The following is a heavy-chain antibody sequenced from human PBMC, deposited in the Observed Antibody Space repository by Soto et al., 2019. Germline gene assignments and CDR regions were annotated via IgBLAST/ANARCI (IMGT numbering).Heavy chain of an antibody. D-gene: IGHD3-3*01. CDR2: IIPIFGTA. V-gene: IGHV1-69*01. CDR3: ARVGDFWSGPDYYYYGMDV. CDR1: GGTFSSYA. J-gene: IGHJ6*02. Sequence: QVQLVQSGAEVKKPGSSVKVSCKASGGTFSSYAISWVRQAPGQGLEWMGGIIPIFGTANYAQKFQGRVTITADESTSTAYRELSSLRSEDTAVYYCARVGDFWSGPDYYYYGMDVWGQGTTVTVSS.